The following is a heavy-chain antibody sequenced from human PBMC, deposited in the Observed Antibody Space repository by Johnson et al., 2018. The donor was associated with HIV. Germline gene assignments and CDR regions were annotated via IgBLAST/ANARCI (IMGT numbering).Heavy chain of an antibody. CDR3: ARGAQWELLIDAFDI. CDR1: GFTFDDYG. Sequence: VQLVESGGGVVQPGRSLRLSCAASGFTFDDYGMSWVRQAPGKGLEWVSGINWNGGSTDYADSVKGRFTISRDNAKNSLYLQMNSLRAEDTALYYCARGAQWELLIDAFDIWGQGTMVTVSS. V-gene: IGHV3-20*04. J-gene: IGHJ3*02. CDR2: INWNGGST. D-gene: IGHD1-26*01.